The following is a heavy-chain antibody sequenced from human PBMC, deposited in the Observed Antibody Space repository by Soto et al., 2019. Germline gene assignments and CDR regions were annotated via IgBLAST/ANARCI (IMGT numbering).Heavy chain of an antibody. Sequence: SETLSLTCTVSGGSVSSGSYYWSWIRQPPGKGLEWIGYIYYSGSTNYNPSLKSRVTISVDTSKNQFSLKLSSVTAADTAVYYCARTSPYSSSPYYYYGMDVWGQGTTVTVSS. V-gene: IGHV4-61*01. D-gene: IGHD6-6*01. CDR2: IYYSGST. CDR3: ARTSPYSSSPYYYYGMDV. CDR1: GGSVSSGSYY. J-gene: IGHJ6*02.